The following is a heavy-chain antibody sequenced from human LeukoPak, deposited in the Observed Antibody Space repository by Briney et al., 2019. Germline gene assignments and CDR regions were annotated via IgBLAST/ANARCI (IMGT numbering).Heavy chain of an antibody. CDR2: IYDSGNT. CDR1: GGSISSYY. CDR3: ATRSTGVAATFDS. V-gene: IGHV4-59*01. Sequence: ASETLSLTCTVSGGSISSYYWSWIRQPPGKGLEWIGYIYDSGNTNYNPSLKSRVTISVDTSKNQFSLKLSSVTAADTAVYYCATRSTGVAATFDSWGQGALSPSPQ. D-gene: IGHD2-15*01. J-gene: IGHJ4*02.